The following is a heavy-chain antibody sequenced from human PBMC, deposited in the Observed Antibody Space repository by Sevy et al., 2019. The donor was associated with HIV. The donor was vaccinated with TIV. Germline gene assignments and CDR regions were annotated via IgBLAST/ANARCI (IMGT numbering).Heavy chain of an antibody. CDR2: ILHDGSYR. CDR3: AKNRLPGGSYFSRHGLDV. Sequence: GGSLRLSCAASGFTFSSYDMHWVRQAPGKGLEWVAIILHDGSYREYVDSVRGRFTMSRDNSKNKMYLQMNGLSIDDTAVYYCAKNRLPGGSYFSRHGLDVWGRGTTVTVSS. V-gene: IGHV3-30*18. D-gene: IGHD3-10*01. J-gene: IGHJ6*02. CDR1: GFTFSSYD.